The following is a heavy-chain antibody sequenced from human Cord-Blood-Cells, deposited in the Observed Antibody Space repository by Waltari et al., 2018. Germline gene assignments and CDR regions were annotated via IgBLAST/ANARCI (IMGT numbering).Heavy chain of an antibody. J-gene: IGHJ5*02. CDR3: ARDRGARSWFDP. D-gene: IGHD1-26*01. CDR1: GFPSRSYR. Sequence: EVQLVESGGGLVQPGGSLRLSCAASGFPSRSYRMNWVPQAPGKGLEWVSYISSSSSTIYYADSVKGRFTISRDNAKNSLYLQMNSLRDEDTAVYYCARDRGARSWFDPWGQGTLVTVSS. V-gene: IGHV3-48*02. CDR2: ISSSSSTI.